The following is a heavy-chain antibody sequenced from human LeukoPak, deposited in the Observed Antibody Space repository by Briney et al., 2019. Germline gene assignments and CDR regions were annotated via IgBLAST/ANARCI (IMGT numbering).Heavy chain of an antibody. CDR3: ARDLSPGYSNYVGRWFDP. Sequence: SETLSLTCTVSGGSINTNYWSWIRQPPGEGLEFIGNIYYSGSTNYNPSLKSRVTISVDTSKNQFSLKLSSVTAADTAVYYCARDLSPGYSNYVGRWFDPWGQGTLVTVSS. D-gene: IGHD4-11*01. CDR1: GGSINTNY. CDR2: IYYSGST. V-gene: IGHV4-59*12. J-gene: IGHJ5*02.